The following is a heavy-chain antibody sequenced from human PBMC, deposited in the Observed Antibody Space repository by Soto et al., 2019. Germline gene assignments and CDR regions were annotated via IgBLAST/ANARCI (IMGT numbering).Heavy chain of an antibody. D-gene: IGHD3-22*01. Sequence: SQTMSLPCSVSGGSIISYYWSWIRQTPGKGLEWIGYIYYSGSTNYNPSLKSRVTISVDTSKNQFSLKLSSVTAADTAVYYCARHLLLYYYDSSGYYLRDAFAIWGQGTMVTVS. J-gene: IGHJ3*02. CDR1: GGSIISYY. CDR2: IYYSGST. CDR3: ARHLLLYYYDSSGYYLRDAFAI. V-gene: IGHV4-59*08.